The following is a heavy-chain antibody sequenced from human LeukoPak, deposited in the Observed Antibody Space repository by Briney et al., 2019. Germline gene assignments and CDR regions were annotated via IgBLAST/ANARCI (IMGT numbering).Heavy chain of an antibody. CDR3: ARGSDRSFDY. CDR1: GGSISSGGYS. Sequence: SQTLSLTCAVSGGSISSGGYSWSWIRQPSGKGLEWIGYIYHSGSTYYNPSLKSRVTISVDRSKNQFSLKLSSVPAADTAVYYCARGSDRSFDYWGQGTLVTVFS. V-gene: IGHV4-30-2*01. CDR2: IYHSGST. D-gene: IGHD3-10*01. J-gene: IGHJ4*02.